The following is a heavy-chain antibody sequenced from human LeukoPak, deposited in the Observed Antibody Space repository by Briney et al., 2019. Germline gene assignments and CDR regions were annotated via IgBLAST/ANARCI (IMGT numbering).Heavy chain of an antibody. CDR3: ARDGHSGFDAFDI. D-gene: IGHD2-15*01. CDR1: GFTFSSYA. CDR2: ISYDGSNK. J-gene: IGHJ3*02. Sequence: PGRSLRLSCAASGFTFSSYAMHWVRQAPGKGLEWVAVISYDGSNKYYADSVKGRFTISRDNSKNTLYLQMNSLRAEDTAVYYCARDGHSGFDAFDIWGQGTMVTVSS. V-gene: IGHV3-30*14.